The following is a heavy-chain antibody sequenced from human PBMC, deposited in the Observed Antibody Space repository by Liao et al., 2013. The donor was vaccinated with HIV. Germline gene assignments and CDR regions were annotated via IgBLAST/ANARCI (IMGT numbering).Heavy chain of an antibody. V-gene: IGHV4-59*10. J-gene: IGHJ5*02. D-gene: IGHD6-13*01. CDR1: GGSFSGYY. Sequence: QVQLQQWGAGLLKPSETLSLSCAVYGGSFSGYYWSWIRQPAGKGLEWIGRIYTSGSTNYNPSLKSRVTISVDTSKNQFSLKLSSVTAADTAVYYCARGRQQLVEWGFDPWGQGTLVTVSS. CDR3: ARGRQQLVEWGFDP. CDR2: IYTSGST.